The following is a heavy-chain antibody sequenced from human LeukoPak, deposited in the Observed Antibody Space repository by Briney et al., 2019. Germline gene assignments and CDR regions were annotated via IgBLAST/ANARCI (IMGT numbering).Heavy chain of an antibody. CDR1: GYTFTDYY. CDR3: ARMVDGDYGSDY. J-gene: IGHJ4*02. V-gene: IGHV1-2*02. Sequence: GASVKVSCKASGYTFTDYYMHWVRQAPGQGLEWMGWINPKSGGTNYAQKFQGRVTMTRDTSIRTAYMELSRLRSDDTAVYYCARMVDGDYGSDYWGQGTLVTVSS. CDR2: INPKSGGT. D-gene: IGHD4-17*01.